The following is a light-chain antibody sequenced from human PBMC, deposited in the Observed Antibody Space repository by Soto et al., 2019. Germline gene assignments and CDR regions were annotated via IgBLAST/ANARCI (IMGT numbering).Light chain of an antibody. CDR1: QSIDSIS. J-gene: IGKJ4*01. Sequence: EIVLTQSPGTLSLFPGERATLSCRASQSIDSISLAWYQHKPGQAPRLLIYGASSRSTAIPDRFSGSGSGTDFTLTISSLQAEDVAVYYCQQYYGTPLTFGGGTMVEIK. CDR2: GAS. CDR3: QQYYGTPLT. V-gene: IGKV3-20*01.